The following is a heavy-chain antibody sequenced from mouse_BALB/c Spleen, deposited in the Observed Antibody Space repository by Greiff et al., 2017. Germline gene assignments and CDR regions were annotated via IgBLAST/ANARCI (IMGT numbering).Heavy chain of an antibody. CDR1: GFTFSSYA. Sequence: EVQLVESGGGLVQPGGSLKLSCAASGFTFSSYAMSWVRQSPEKRLEWVAEISSGGSYTYYPDTVTGRFTISRDNAKNTLYLEMSSLRSEDTAMYYCARGNLNYAMDYWGQGTSVTVSS. J-gene: IGHJ4*01. CDR2: ISSGGSYT. V-gene: IGHV5-9-4*01. CDR3: ARGNLNYAMDY.